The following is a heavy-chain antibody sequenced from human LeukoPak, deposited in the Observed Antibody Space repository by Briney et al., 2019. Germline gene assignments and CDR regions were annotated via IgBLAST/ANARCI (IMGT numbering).Heavy chain of an antibody. CDR1: GFTFSSYS. D-gene: IGHD2-15*01. CDR3: AKYCGDSSCYSGFDF. Sequence: GGSLRLSCAASGFTFSSYSMNWVRQAPGKGLEWVSAISGSGGNTYYADSMKGRFTISRDNSKNTLYLQMNSLRDADTAVYYCAKYCGDSSCYSGFDFWGQGTLVTVSS. J-gene: IGHJ4*02. CDR2: ISGSGGNT. V-gene: IGHV3-23*01.